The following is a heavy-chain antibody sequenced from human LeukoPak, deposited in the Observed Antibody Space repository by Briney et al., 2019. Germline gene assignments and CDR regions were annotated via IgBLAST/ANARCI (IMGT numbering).Heavy chain of an antibody. J-gene: IGHJ4*02. CDR3: ARDPMLAYYFDY. CDR1: GFTFSSYW. V-gene: IGHV3-74*01. CDR2: INSDGSST. Sequence: PGGSLRLSCAASGFTFSSYWRHWVRQAPGKGLVWVSRINSDGSSTSYADSVKGRFTISRDNAKNTLYLQMNGLRAEDTAVYYCARDPMLAYYFDYGGQGTLVTVSS. D-gene: IGHD2-8*01.